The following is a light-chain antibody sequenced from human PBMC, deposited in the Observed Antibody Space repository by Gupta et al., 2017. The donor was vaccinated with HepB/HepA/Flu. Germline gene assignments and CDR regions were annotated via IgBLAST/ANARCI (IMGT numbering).Light chain of an antibody. V-gene: IGLV3-1*01. CDR1: NLGDMS. Sequence: SYALLPPPSLSVSPGQPASITCSGNNLGDMSVSWYRQKPGQSHELVIYQHNKRPAGIPGRFSGSNSGNRATLTIGGTQATDEADFYCQAWDRTTAVFGGGTKLTVL. CDR2: QHN. CDR3: QAWDRTTAV. J-gene: IGLJ2*01.